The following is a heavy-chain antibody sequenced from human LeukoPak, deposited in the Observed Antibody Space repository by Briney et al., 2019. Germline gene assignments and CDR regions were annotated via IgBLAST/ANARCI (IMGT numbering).Heavy chain of an antibody. CDR3: ARGDTMIVVVNDAFDI. J-gene: IGHJ3*02. D-gene: IGHD3-22*01. CDR2: ISSSGSTI. Sequence: GGSLRLSCAASGFTFSSYEMNWVRQAPGKGLEWVSYISSSGSTIYYADSVKGRFTISRDNAKNSLYLQMNSLRAEDTAVYCCARGDTMIVVVNDAFDIWGQGTMVTVSS. CDR1: GFTFSSYE. V-gene: IGHV3-48*03.